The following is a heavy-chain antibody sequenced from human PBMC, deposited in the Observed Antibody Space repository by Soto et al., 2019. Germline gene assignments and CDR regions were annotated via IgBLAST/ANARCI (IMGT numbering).Heavy chain of an antibody. CDR3: ARALWFGELSPKCYALDI. CDR2: ISAYKGNT. D-gene: IGHD3-10*01. CDR1: GYTFTSYG. J-gene: IGHJ3*02. V-gene: IGHV1-18*01. Sequence: QVPLVQSGAEVKKPGASVKVSCKASGYTFTSYGISWVRQAPGQGLEWMGWISAYKGNTNYAQTLQGRVTMTTDTSTSTAYMELRSLRSDDTAVYYCARALWFGELSPKCYALDIWGQGTMVTVSS.